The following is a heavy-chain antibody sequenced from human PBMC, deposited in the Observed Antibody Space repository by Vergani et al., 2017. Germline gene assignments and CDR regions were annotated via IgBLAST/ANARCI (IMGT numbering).Heavy chain of an antibody. CDR2: INPNSGGT. CDR1: GYTFTGYY. D-gene: IGHD2-21*02. J-gene: IGHJ2*01. Sequence: QVQLVQSGAEVKKPGASVKVSCKASGYTFTGYYMHWVRQAPGQGLEWMGWINPNSGGTNYAQKFQGRVTMTRDTSISTAYMELSSLRSDDTAVYYCARDCPGGGGDCSAGWYFDLWGRGTLVTVSS. CDR3: ARDCPGGGGDCSAGWYFDL. V-gene: IGHV1-2*02.